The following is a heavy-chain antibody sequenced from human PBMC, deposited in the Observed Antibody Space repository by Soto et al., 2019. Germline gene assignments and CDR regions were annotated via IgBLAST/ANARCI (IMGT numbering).Heavy chain of an antibody. Sequence: EVQLLESGGDLVQPGGSLRLSCAASGFTFTSYAMSWIRQAPGKGLEWVSAITGGGDNTYYADSVKGRFTISRDNSTNMLYLQMNSLRAEDTAFYYCTQDGGSRDWLTVNWGQGTLVTVSS. CDR3: TQDGGSRDWLTVN. V-gene: IGHV3-23*01. CDR1: GFTFTSYA. CDR2: ITGGGDNT. J-gene: IGHJ4*02. D-gene: IGHD3-9*01.